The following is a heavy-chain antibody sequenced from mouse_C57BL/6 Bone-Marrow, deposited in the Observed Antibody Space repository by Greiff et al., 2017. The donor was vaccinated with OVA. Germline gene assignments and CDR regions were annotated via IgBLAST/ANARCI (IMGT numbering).Heavy chain of an antibody. Sequence: EVKLQESGGGLVKPGGSLKLSCAASGFTFSDYGMHWVRQAPEKGLEWVAYISSGSSTIYYADTVKGRFTISRDNAKNTQFLQMTSLRSEDTAMYYCAREITTVVAPYFDYWGQGTTLTVSS. V-gene: IGHV5-17*01. D-gene: IGHD1-1*01. CDR3: AREITTVVAPYFDY. CDR1: GFTFSDYG. CDR2: ISSGSSTI. J-gene: IGHJ2*01.